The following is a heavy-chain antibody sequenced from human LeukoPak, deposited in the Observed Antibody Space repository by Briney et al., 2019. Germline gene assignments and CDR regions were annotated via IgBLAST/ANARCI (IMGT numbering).Heavy chain of an antibody. V-gene: IGHV3-30*02. J-gene: IGHJ4*02. CDR3: GRDQTPFY. Sequence: GGSLRLSCAASGFTFSSYGMHWVRQAPGKGLEWVAFIRYDGSNKYYADSVKGRFTISRDNAKSSMWLQMSSLRAEDTAVYYCGRDQTPFYWGQGSLVTVSS. CDR1: GFTFSSYG. D-gene: IGHD2-15*01. CDR2: IRYDGSNK.